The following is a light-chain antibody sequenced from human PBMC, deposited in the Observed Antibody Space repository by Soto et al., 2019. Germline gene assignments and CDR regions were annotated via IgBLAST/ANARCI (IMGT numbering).Light chain of an antibody. Sequence: QSVLTQPPSVSEAPRQRVTISCSGSSSNIGNNAVNWYQQLPGKAPKLLIYYDDLLPSGVSDRFSGSKSGTSASLAIRGLQSEDEADYYCVAWDDSLKGPVFGGGTKLTVL. CDR3: VAWDDSLKGPV. V-gene: IGLV1-36*01. CDR1: SSNIGNNA. CDR2: YDD. J-gene: IGLJ2*01.